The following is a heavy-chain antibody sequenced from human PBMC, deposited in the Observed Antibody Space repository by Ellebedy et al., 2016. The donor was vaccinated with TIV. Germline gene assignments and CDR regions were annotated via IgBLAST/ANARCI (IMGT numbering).Heavy chain of an antibody. D-gene: IGHD6-19*01. J-gene: IGHJ4*02. CDR2: IYSGGST. CDR3: ARDRSSGWYSPVGWRPSSAQI. Sequence: GGSLRLXCAASGFTFSSYGMHWVRQAPGKGLEWVSVIYSGGSTYYADSVKGRFTISRDNSKNTLYLQMNSLRAEDTAVYYCARDRSSGWYSPVGWRPSSAQIWGQGTLVTVSS. V-gene: IGHV3-NL1*01. CDR1: GFTFSSYG.